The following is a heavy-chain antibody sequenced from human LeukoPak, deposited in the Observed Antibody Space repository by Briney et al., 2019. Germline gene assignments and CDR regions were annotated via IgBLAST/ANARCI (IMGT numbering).Heavy chain of an antibody. CDR2: INPTGGST. CDR1: GYTFTSYY. J-gene: IGHJ5*02. Sequence: ASVKVSCKASGYTFTSYYTRWVRQAPGQGLEWMGLINPTGGSTGYAQKFQGRVTMTRDMSTSTDYMELSSLRSEDTAIYYCARDNSVGDNAWWFDPWGQGTLVTVSS. CDR3: ARDNSVGDNAWWFDP. D-gene: IGHD1-26*01. V-gene: IGHV1-46*01.